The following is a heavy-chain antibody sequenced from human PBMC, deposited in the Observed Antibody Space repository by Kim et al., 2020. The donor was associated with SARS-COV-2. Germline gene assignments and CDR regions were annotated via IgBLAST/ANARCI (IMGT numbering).Heavy chain of an antibody. CDR2: IYHSGST. CDR3: ARVAVSYQLLFSLRKGNPRKANWFDP. Sequence: SETLSLTCAVSGGSISSSNWWSWVRQPPGKGLEWIGEIYHSGSTNYNPSLKSRVTISVDKSKNQFSLKLSSVTAADTAVYYCARVAVSYQLLFSLRKGNPRKANWFDPWGQGTLVTVSS. CDR1: GGSISSSNW. J-gene: IGHJ5*02. D-gene: IGHD2-2*01. V-gene: IGHV4-4*02.